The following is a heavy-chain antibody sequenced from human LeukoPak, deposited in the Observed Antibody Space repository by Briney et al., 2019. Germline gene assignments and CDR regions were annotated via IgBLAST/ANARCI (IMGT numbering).Heavy chain of an antibody. CDR3: AKGPRGGYPLY. D-gene: IGHD3-16*02. CDR1: GFTFSSYG. J-gene: IGHJ4*02. Sequence: PGGSLRLSCAASGFTFSSYGMHWVRQAPGKGLEWVAVISYDGSNKYYADSVKGRFTISRDNSKNTLYLQMNSLRAEDTAVYYCAKGPRGGYPLYWGQGTLVTVSS. CDR2: ISYDGSNK. V-gene: IGHV3-30*18.